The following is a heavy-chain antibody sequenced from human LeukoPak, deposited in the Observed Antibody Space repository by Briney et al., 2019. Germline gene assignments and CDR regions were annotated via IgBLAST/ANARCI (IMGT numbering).Heavy chain of an antibody. D-gene: IGHD3-22*01. CDR2: IIPILGIA. V-gene: IGHV1-69*04. CDR1: GGTFSSYA. J-gene: IGHJ4*02. CDR3: AREINYDSGV. Sequence: ASVKVSCKASGGTFSSYAISWVRQAPGQGLEWMGRIIPILGIANYAQKFQGRVTITADKSTSTAYMELSSLRSEGTAVYYCAREINYDSGVWGQGTLVTVSS.